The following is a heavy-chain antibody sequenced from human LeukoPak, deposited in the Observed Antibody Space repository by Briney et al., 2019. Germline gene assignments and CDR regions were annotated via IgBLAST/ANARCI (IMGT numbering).Heavy chain of an antibody. V-gene: IGHV3-30*18. CDR1: GFTFSFYG. CDR3: AKWDYDNSGFDY. Sequence: GGSLRLSCAASGFTFSFYGMHWVRQAPGKGLEWVAVISYDGSNKYYADSVKGRFTISRDNSKNTLYLQMNSLRAEDTAVYYCAKWDYDNSGFDYWGQGTLVTVSS. CDR2: ISYDGSNK. J-gene: IGHJ4*02. D-gene: IGHD3-22*01.